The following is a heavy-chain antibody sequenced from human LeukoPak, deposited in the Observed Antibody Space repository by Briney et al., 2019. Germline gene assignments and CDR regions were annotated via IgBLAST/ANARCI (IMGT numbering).Heavy chain of an antibody. D-gene: IGHD6-13*01. CDR1: GFTFSTSG. CDR3: AKEGDSSSWYVRGPDYVED. J-gene: IGHJ4*01. CDR2: IRFDGSDK. V-gene: IGHV3-30*02. Sequence: GGSLRLSCVASGFTFSTSGMHWVRQAPGKGLEWVTFIRFDGSDKYYADSVKGRFTVSRDNSKNTLYLQMNSLRAEDTAVYYCAKEGDSSSWYVRGPDYVEDLGQGPLV.